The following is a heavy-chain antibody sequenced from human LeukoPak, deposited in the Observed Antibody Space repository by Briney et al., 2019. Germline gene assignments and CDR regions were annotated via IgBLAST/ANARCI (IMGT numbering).Heavy chain of an antibody. J-gene: IGHJ4*02. V-gene: IGHV1-8*03. Sequence: SGNSFISFAISWVRQAPRQGLEWMGWMNPNSGNTGYAQKFQGRVTITRNTSISTAYMELSSLRSEDTAVYYCARGFTAAAGTNFDYWGQGTLVTVSS. CDR1: GNSFISFA. CDR2: MNPNSGNT. CDR3: ARGFTAAAGTNFDY. D-gene: IGHD6-13*01.